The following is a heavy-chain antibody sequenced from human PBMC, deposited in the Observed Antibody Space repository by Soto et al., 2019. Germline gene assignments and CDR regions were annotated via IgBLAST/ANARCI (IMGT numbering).Heavy chain of an antibody. D-gene: IGHD2-21*01. CDR3: AGERPDCSRFAP. CDR2: IYYSGST. CDR1: GGSISSGDYY. Sequence: SETLSLTCTVSGGSISSGDYYWSWIRQPPGKGLEWIGYIYYSGSTYYNPSLKSRVTISVDTSKNQFSLKLSSVTAADTAVYYGAGERPDCSRFAPWGQGTLVTVSS. V-gene: IGHV4-30-4*01. J-gene: IGHJ5*02.